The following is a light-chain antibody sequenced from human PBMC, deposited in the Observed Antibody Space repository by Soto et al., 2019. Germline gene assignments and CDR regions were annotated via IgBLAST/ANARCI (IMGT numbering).Light chain of an antibody. CDR3: QQYGSSPIT. CDR2: SAS. Sequence: DIVLTQSPGTLSLSPGERVTLSCRASRSVSGSYLAWYQQKPGQAPRVLIYSASLRATGITDRFSGSGSGTDFSLTISRMEPEDFAVYYCQQYGSSPITFGQGTRREI. V-gene: IGKV3-20*01. J-gene: IGKJ5*01. CDR1: RSVSGSY.